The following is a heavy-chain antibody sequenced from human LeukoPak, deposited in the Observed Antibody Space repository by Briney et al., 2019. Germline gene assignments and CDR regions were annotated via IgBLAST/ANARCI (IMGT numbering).Heavy chain of an antibody. CDR3: ARSGDFWSGYYWDAYYYYMDV. J-gene: IGHJ6*03. CDR1: GYTFTSYD. D-gene: IGHD3-3*01. CDR2: MNPNSGNT. V-gene: IGHV1-8*01. Sequence: ASVKVSCKASGYTFTSYDINWVRQATGQGLERMGWMNPNSGNTGYAQKFKGRVTMTRNTSISTAYMELSSLRSEDTAVYYCARSGDFWSGYYWDAYYYYMDVWGKGTTVTVSS.